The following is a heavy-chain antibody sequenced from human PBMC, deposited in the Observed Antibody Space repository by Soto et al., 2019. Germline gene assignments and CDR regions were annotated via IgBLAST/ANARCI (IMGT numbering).Heavy chain of an antibody. CDR3: ATERWEDAFDV. J-gene: IGHJ3*01. CDR1: RYTFTSYD. Sequence: QEQLVQYGAEVKKPGASVKVSCMASRYTFTSYDINWVRQATGQGIEWMGWMNPNSGNTGYAQKFQGRVTMTRNTSISTAYMELSSLRFEDTAVYYCATERWEDAFDVWGQGTMVTVSS. V-gene: IGHV1-8*01. D-gene: IGHD1-26*01. CDR2: MNPNSGNT.